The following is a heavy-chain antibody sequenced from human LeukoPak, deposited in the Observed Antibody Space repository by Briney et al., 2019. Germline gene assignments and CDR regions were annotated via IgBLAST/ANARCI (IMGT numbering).Heavy chain of an antibody. CDR2: ISGSGGTT. D-gene: IGHD3-3*01. CDR3: AKGLKTWSDYRSGIYYFDY. V-gene: IGHV3-23*01. J-gene: IGHJ4*02. Sequence: GGTLRLSCAASGFTFSSYATSWVRQAPGKGLEWVSAISGSGGTTYYADSVKGRFTISRDNSKTTLYLQMHSLRAEDTAVYYCAKGLKTWSDYRSGIYYFDYWGQGTLVTVSS. CDR1: GFTFSSYA.